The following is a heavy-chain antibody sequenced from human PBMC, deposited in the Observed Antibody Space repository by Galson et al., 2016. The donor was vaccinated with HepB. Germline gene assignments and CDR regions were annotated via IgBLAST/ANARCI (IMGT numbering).Heavy chain of an antibody. Sequence: SLRLSCAASGFTFSSYAMSWVRQAPGKGLEWVSAISGSGGSTYYADSVKGRFTISRDNSKNTLYLQMNSLRAEDTAMYYCARARIAALGTGAFDMWGQGTMVTVSS. V-gene: IGHV3-23*01. J-gene: IGHJ3*02. CDR1: GFTFSSYA. D-gene: IGHD6-13*01. CDR3: ARARIAALGTGAFDM. CDR2: ISGSGGST.